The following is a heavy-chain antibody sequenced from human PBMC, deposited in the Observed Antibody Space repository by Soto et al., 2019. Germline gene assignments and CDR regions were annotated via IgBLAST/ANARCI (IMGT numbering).Heavy chain of an antibody. Sequence: PGGSLRLSCAASGFTFSSYGMHWVRQAPGKGLEWVAVISYDGSNKYYADSVKGRFTISRDNSKNTLYLQMNSLRAEDTAVYYCAKGSDFWSGYTPSVGMDVWGQGTTVTVSS. CDR2: ISYDGSNK. J-gene: IGHJ6*02. D-gene: IGHD3-3*01. CDR3: AKGSDFWSGYTPSVGMDV. V-gene: IGHV3-30*18. CDR1: GFTFSSYG.